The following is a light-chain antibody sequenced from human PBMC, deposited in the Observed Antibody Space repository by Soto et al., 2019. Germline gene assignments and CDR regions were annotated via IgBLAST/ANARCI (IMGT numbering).Light chain of an antibody. CDR3: APCDDSLDVPV. V-gene: IGLV2-8*01. J-gene: IGLJ2*01. CDR1: STDVGAYNY. CDR2: EVT. Sequence: QSVLTQPPSASGSPGQSVTISCTGTSTDVGAYNYVSWYQQHPGKAPKLVIYEVTKRPSGVPDRFSGSKSGNTASLAISGLQSEDEADYYCAPCDDSLDVPVFGGGTKLTVL.